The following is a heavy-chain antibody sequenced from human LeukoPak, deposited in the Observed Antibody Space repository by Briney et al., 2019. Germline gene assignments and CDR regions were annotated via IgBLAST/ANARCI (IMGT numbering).Heavy chain of an antibody. J-gene: IGHJ6*04. CDR1: GGTFSSYA. Sequence: SVKVSCKASGGTFSSYAISWVRQAPGQGLEWMGGIIPIFGTANYAQKFQGRVTITADKSTSTAYMELGSLRSEDTAVYYCARAPRYCSSTSCFESDYYYGMDVWGKGTTVTVSS. CDR3: ARAPRYCSSTSCFESDYYYGMDV. V-gene: IGHV1-69*06. D-gene: IGHD2-2*01. CDR2: IIPIFGTA.